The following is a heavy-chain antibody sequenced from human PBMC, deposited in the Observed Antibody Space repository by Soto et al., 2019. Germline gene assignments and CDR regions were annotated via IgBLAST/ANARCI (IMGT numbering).Heavy chain of an antibody. J-gene: IGHJ6*02. CDR1: GYTFTSYD. D-gene: IGHD1-26*01. Sequence: ASVKVSCKASGYTFTSYDINWVRQATGQGLERMGWMNPNSGNTGYAQKFQGRVTMTRNTSISTANVELSSLRSEDTAVYYCARGGGSGSYFSYYYGMDVWGQGTTVTVSS. V-gene: IGHV1-8*01. CDR2: MNPNSGNT. CDR3: ARGGGSGSYFSYYYGMDV.